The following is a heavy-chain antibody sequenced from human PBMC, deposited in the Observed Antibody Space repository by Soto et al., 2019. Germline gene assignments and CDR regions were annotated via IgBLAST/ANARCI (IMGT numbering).Heavy chain of an antibody. CDR3: AALDGALDY. Sequence: PSETLSLTCTVSGDSFSSYYWTWIRQPPGKRLEWVAYIFHTGNTNYNPSLKGRVTISVDTSKNQFSLKLRSVTPADTAVYYCAALDGALDYWGPGTLVTVYS. J-gene: IGHJ4*02. CDR2: IFHTGNT. D-gene: IGHD3-10*01. CDR1: GDSFSSYY. V-gene: IGHV4-59*01.